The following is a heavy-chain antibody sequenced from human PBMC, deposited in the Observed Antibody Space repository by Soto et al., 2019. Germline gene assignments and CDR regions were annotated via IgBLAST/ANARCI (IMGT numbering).Heavy chain of an antibody. CDR3: ASDYDFWSGYYSA. CDR2: IYYSGSP. CDR1: GGSISSVGYY. J-gene: IGHJ5*02. V-gene: IGHV4-31*03. D-gene: IGHD3-3*01. Sequence: QVQLQESGPGLVKPSQTLSLTCTVSGGSISSVGYYWSWIRQHPGKGLEWIGYIYYSGSPYYNPSLKSRVTISVDTSKNQFSLKLSSVTAADTAVYYCASDYDFWSGYYSAWGQGTLVTVSS.